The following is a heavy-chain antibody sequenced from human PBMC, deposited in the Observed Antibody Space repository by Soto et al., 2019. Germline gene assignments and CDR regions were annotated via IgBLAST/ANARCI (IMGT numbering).Heavy chain of an antibody. CDR2: ISGSGGST. D-gene: IGHD3-22*01. CDR1: GFTFSSYA. J-gene: IGHJ3*01. V-gene: IGHV3-23*01. Sequence: GSLRLSCAASGFTFSSYAMSWVRQAPGKGLEWVSAISGSGGSTYYADSVKGRFTISRDNSKNTLYLQMNSLRAEDTAVYYCAKTPGVDYYDCSGYPANDAFDFWGQGTMVTVSS. CDR3: AKTPGVDYYDCSGYPANDAFDF.